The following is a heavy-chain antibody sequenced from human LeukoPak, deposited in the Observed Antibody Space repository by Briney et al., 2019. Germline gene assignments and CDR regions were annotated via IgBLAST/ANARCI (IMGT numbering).Heavy chain of an antibody. CDR3: AKATPGYCSGGSCYGAYYYGMDV. Sequence: SVKVSCKASGGTFSSYAISWVRQAPGQGLEWMGGIIPIFGTSNYAQKFQGRVTITADESTSTAYMELSSLRSEDTAVYYCAKATPGYCSGGSCYGAYYYGMDVWGQGTTVTVSS. J-gene: IGHJ6*02. CDR1: GGTFSSYA. CDR2: IIPIFGTS. D-gene: IGHD2-15*01. V-gene: IGHV1-69*13.